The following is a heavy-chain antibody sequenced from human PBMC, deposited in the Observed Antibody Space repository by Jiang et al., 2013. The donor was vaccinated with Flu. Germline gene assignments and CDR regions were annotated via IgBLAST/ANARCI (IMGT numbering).Heavy chain of an antibody. V-gene: IGHV5-51*03. CDR2: IYPADSDT. J-gene: IGHJ4*02. CDR3: ARGVPAGY. D-gene: IGHD6-25*01. Sequence: GAEVKKPGESLKISCEGSGYSFTSHWVAWVRQMPGKGLEWMGTIYPADSDTTYSPSFQGQVTISVDKSISTAYLEWSSLKASDTAMYYCARGVPAGYWGQGTLVTVSS. CDR1: GYSFTSHW.